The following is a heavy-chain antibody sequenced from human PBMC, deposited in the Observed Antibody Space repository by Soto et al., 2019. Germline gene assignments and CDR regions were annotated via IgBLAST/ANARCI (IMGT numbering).Heavy chain of an antibody. D-gene: IGHD3-22*01. CDR2: ISSSSSTI. V-gene: IGHV3-48*02. CDR3: ARADSSGSDAFDI. J-gene: IGHJ3*02. Sequence: LRLSCAASGFTFSSYSMNWVRQAPGKGLEWVSYISSSSSTIYYADSVKGRFTISRDNAKNSLYLQMNSLRDEDTAVYYCARADSSGSDAFDIWGQGTMVTVSS. CDR1: GFTFSSYS.